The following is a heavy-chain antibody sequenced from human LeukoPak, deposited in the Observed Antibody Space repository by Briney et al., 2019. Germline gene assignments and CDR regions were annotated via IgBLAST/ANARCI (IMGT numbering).Heavy chain of an antibody. J-gene: IGHJ3*02. CDR2: MNPNSGNT. CDR3: ARRVLSGIVLVPAAIWVAFDI. D-gene: IGHD2-2*01. CDR1: GYTFTSYD. Sequence: ASVKVSCKASGYTFTSYDINWVRQATGQGLEWMGWMNPNSGNTGYAQKFQGRVTITRNTSISTAYMELSSLRSEDTAVYYCARRVLSGIVLVPAAIWVAFDIWGQGTMVTVSS. V-gene: IGHV1-8*01.